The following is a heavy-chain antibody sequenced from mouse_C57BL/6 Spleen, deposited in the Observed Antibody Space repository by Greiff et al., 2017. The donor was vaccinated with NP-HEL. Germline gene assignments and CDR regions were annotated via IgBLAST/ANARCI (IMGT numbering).Heavy chain of an antibody. D-gene: IGHD2-2*01. J-gene: IGHJ2*01. Sequence: EVKLMESGEGLVKPGGSLKLSCAASGFTFSSYAMSWVRQTPEKRLEWVAYISSGGDYIYYADTVKGRFTISRDNARNTLYLQMSSLKSEDTAMYYCTREYEVTTGIDYWGQGTTLTVSS. CDR3: TREYEVTTGIDY. CDR1: GFTFSSYA. CDR2: ISSGGDYI. V-gene: IGHV5-9-1*02.